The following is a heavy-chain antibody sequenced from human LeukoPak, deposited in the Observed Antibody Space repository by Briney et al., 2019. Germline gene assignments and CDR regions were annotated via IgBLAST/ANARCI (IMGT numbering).Heavy chain of an antibody. CDR2: ISSSSSYI. V-gene: IGHV3-21*01. D-gene: IGHD2-2*01. CDR1: RFTFSSYS. CDR3: ARDTLPGTGYCSSTSCYDTGMDV. J-gene: IGHJ6*02. Sequence: GGSLRLSCAASRFTFSSYSMNWVRQAPGKGLEWVSSISSSSSYIYYADSVKGRFTISRDNAKNSLYLQMNSLRAEDTAVYYCARDTLPGTGYCSSTSCYDTGMDVWGQGTTVTVSS.